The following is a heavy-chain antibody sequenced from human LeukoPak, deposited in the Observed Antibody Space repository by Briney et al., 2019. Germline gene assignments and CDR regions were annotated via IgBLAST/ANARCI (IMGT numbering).Heavy chain of an antibody. CDR2: INPNSGGT. CDR3: ARAHAAWSRDY. Sequence: ASVKVSCKASGYTFTGYYMHWVRPAPGQGLEWMGWINPNSGGTNYAQKFQGRVTMTRDTSISAAYMELSRLRSDDTAVYYCARAHAAWSRDYWGQGTLVTVSS. J-gene: IGHJ4*02. CDR1: GYTFTGYY. V-gene: IGHV1-2*02. D-gene: IGHD1-26*01.